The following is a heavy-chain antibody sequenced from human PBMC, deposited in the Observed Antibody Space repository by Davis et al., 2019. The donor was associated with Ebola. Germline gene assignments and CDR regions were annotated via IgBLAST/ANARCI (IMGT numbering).Heavy chain of an antibody. V-gene: IGHV4-34*01. CDR1: GGSFSGYY. D-gene: IGHD3-22*01. CDR3: ARGRRITMIVVVRHWFDP. J-gene: IGHJ5*02. Sequence: SETLSLTCAVYGGSFSGYYWSWIRQPPGKGLAWIGEINHSGSTNYNPSLKSRVTISVDTSKNQFSLKLSSVTAADTAVYYCARGRRITMIVVVRHWFDPWGQGTLVTVSS. CDR2: INHSGST.